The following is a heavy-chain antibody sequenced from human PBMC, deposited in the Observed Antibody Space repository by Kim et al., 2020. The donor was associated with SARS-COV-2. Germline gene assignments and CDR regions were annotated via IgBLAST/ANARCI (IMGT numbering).Heavy chain of an antibody. CDR3: ARALYYSTADAFDI. Sequence: YADSVGCHITITRDTSKVTVYLQMNSLRAEDTAVYYCARALYYSTADAFDIWGQGTMVTVSS. J-gene: IGHJ3*02. D-gene: IGHD2-2*01. V-gene: IGHV3-33*01.